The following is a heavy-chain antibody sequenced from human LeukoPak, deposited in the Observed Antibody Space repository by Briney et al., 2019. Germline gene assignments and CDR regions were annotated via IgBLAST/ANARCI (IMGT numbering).Heavy chain of an antibody. CDR2: IYHSGST. Sequence: SETLSLTCTVSGYSISSGYYWGWIRQPPGKGLEWIGSIYHSGSTYYNPSLKSRVTISVDTSKNQFSLKLSSVTAADTAVYYCARAVAGTQVFDYWGQGTLVTVSS. D-gene: IGHD6-19*01. CDR3: ARAVAGTQVFDY. J-gene: IGHJ4*02. CDR1: GYSISSGYY. V-gene: IGHV4-38-2*02.